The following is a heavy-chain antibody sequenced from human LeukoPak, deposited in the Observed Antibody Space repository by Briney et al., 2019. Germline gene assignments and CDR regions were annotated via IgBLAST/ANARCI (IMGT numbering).Heavy chain of an antibody. CDR2: INYDGSNR. CDR1: GFSLSNYG. Sequence: GGSLRVSCAASGFSLSNYGLHWVRQGPGKGLEWLAVINYDGSNRYYADSVKGRFTMSKDSSENTLYLQMNSLRADDTAMYYCARWGGTRQFYFDYWGQGTLATVSS. CDR3: ARWGGTRQFYFDY. D-gene: IGHD3-16*01. V-gene: IGHV3-33*01. J-gene: IGHJ4*02.